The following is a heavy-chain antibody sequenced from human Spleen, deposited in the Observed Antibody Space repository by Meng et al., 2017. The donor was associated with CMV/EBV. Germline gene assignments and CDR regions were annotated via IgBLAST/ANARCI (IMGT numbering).Heavy chain of an antibody. CDR2: ISYDGSNK. Sequence: LSLTCAASGFTFSSYPMHWVRQAPGKGLEWMTVISYDGSNKYYADSVKGRFTISRDNSKNTLYLHLNNLRADDTAVYYCARSGGSYWDFHWGQGTLVTVSS. CDR3: ARSGGSYWDFH. CDR1: GFTFSSYP. J-gene: IGHJ4*02. D-gene: IGHD1-26*01. V-gene: IGHV3-30-3*01.